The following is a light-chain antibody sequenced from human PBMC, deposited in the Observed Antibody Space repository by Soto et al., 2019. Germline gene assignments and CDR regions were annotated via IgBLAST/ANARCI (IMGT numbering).Light chain of an antibody. CDR1: SSDVGGYNY. CDR3: CSYAGSYTHA. Sequence: QSALTQPRSVSGSPGQSVTISCTGTSSDVGGYNYVSWYQQHPGKAPKLIMYDVTKRPSGVPDRFSGSKSGNTASLTISGLQAEDEADYYCCSYAGSYTHAFGTGTKLTVL. J-gene: IGLJ1*01. V-gene: IGLV2-11*01. CDR2: DVT.